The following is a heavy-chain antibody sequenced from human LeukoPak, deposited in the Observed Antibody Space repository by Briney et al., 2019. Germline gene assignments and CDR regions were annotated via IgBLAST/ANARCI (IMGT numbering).Heavy chain of an antibody. CDR3: AKASSSSWYLFDY. J-gene: IGHJ4*02. V-gene: IGHV3-23*01. D-gene: IGHD6-13*01. CDR2: ISGSGGST. CDR1: GFSFSTYG. Sequence: GGSLRLSCAAPGFSFSTYGMSWVRQAPGKGLEWVSTISGSGGSTYYADSVKGRFTISRDNSKNTLSLQMNSLRAEDTAVYYCAKASSSSWYLFDYWGQGTLVIVSS.